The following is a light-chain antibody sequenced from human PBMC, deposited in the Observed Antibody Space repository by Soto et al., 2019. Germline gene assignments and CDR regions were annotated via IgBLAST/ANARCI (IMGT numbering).Light chain of an antibody. CDR2: DAS. J-gene: IGKJ2*01. Sequence: EIVLTQSPATLSLSPGERATLSCRASQSVSSYLAWYQQKPGQAPRLLIYDASNRATGIPARFSGSGSGTDFTLTISSLEPEDFAVYYCQHRSNWPPGWYTFGHGTKLEIK. CDR3: QHRSNWPPGWYT. CDR1: QSVSSY. V-gene: IGKV3-11*01.